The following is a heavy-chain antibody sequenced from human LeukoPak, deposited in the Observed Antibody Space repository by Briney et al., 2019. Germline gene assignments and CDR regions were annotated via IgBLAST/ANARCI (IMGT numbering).Heavy chain of an antibody. CDR1: GFTFDDYA. V-gene: IGHV3-9*03. CDR2: ISWNSGSI. J-gene: IGHJ4*02. Sequence: PGGSLRLSCAASGFTFDDYAMHWVRQAPGKGLEWVSGISWNSGSIGYADSVKGRFTISRDNAKNSLYLQMNSLRAEDMALYYCAKDLLGLYYFDYWGQGTLVTVSS. CDR3: AKDLLGLYYFDY.